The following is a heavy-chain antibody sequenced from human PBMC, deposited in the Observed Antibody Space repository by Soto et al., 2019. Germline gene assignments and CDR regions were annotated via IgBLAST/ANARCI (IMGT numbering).Heavy chain of an antibody. CDR3: AKETLNIYDSSYFDY. V-gene: IGHV3-23*01. D-gene: IGHD3-22*01. J-gene: IGHJ4*02. CDR1: GFTFSSYA. CDR2: ISGSGGST. Sequence: GGSLRLSCAASGFTFSSYAMSWVRQAPGKGLEWVSAISGSGGSTYYADSVKGRFTISRDNSKNTLYLQMNSLRAEDTAVYYCAKETLNIYDSSYFDYWGQGTLVTVYS.